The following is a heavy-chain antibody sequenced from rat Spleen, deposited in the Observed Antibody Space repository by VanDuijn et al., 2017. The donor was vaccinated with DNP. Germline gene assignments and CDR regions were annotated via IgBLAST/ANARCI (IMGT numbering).Heavy chain of an antibody. CDR2: ITSSGGST. CDR3: ASLNNYNWFAY. J-gene: IGHJ3*01. D-gene: IGHD1-10*01. Sequence: EVQLVESGGGLVQPGRSLKLSCAASGFTFSTFPMAWIRQVPGKGLEWVASITSSGGSTYYPDSVKGRFTISRDNAKSTLYLQMDSLRSEDTATYYCASLNNYNWFAYWGQGTLVTVSS. CDR1: GFTFSTFP. V-gene: IGHV5-25*01.